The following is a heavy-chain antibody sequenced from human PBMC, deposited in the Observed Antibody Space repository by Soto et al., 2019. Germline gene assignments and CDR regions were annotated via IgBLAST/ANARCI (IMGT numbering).Heavy chain of an antibody. CDR1: GFTFNTYA. J-gene: IGHJ1*01. Sequence: SLRLSCAASGFTFNTYAMHWVRQAPGKGLEWVAVISYDGSHKYHADSVKGRFTISRDNSKNTLYLQMNSLGAEDTAIFYCAKAPVPDYTAYGSCVFELWGRGTLVTVSS. CDR3: AKAPVPDYTAYGSCVFEL. CDR2: ISYDGSHK. D-gene: IGHD4-4*01. V-gene: IGHV3-30-3*01.